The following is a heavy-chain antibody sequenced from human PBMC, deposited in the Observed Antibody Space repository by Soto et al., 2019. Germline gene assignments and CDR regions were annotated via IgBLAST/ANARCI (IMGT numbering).Heavy chain of an antibody. V-gene: IGHV4-39*01. CDR2: IYCGGST. CDR3: ATLSCSCSNRCYPVPSYGMDV. Sequence: QPQLQESGPGLVKLAETLSLTCTVSGGSTNSSHFSCAGIRPPSGKGLEWVGNIYCGGSTNYNPYLTSRVAIDTTKSQISLRLPYVTAADTAVYYCATLSCSCSNRCYPVPSYGMDVCGQGTTITVS. D-gene: IGHD2-15*01. J-gene: IGHJ6*02. CDR1: GGSTNSSHFS.